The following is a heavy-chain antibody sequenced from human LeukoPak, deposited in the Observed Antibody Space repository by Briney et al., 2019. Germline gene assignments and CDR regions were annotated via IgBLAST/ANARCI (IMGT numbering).Heavy chain of an antibody. CDR3: TRVPAPQLLLLWFGELFDY. CDR1: GGTFSSYA. CDR2: IIPIFGTA. D-gene: IGHD3-10*01. Sequence: GSSVKVSCKASGGTFSSYAISWVRQAPGQGLEWMGGIIPIFGTANYAQKFQGRVTITTDESTSTAYMELSSLRSEDTAVYYCTRVPAPQLLLLWFGELFDYWGQGTLVTVSS. V-gene: IGHV1-69*05. J-gene: IGHJ4*02.